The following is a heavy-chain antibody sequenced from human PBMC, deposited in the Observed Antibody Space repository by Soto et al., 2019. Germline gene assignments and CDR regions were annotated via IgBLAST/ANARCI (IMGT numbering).Heavy chain of an antibody. CDR2: IYPGDSDT. J-gene: IGHJ3*02. Sequence: GESLKISCKGSGYSFTSYWIGWVRQMPGKGLEWMGIIYPGDSDTRYSPSFQGQVTISADKSISTAYLQWSSLKASDTAMYYCASDGYSGYDFGGAFDIWGQGTMVTVSS. V-gene: IGHV5-51*01. D-gene: IGHD5-12*01. CDR3: ASDGYSGYDFGGAFDI. CDR1: GYSFTSYW.